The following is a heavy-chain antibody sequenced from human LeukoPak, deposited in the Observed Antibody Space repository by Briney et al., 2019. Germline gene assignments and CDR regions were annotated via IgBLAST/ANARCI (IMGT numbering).Heavy chain of an antibody. CDR3: ARDGDYDTLGY. CDR2: IYYSGST. Sequence: PSETLSLTCTVSGGSVSGGSYYWSWVRQHPGKGLEWIGYIYYSGSTYYNPSLKSRVTISVDTSKNQFSLKLSSVTAADTAVYYCARDGDYDTLGYWGQGTLVTVSS. J-gene: IGHJ4*02. D-gene: IGHD4-17*01. CDR1: GGSVSGGSYY. V-gene: IGHV4-31*03.